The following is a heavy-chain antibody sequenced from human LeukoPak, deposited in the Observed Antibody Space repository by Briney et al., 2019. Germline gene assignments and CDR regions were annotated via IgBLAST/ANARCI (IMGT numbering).Heavy chain of an antibody. CDR1: GGTFSSYA. D-gene: IGHD3-22*01. J-gene: IGHJ5*02. CDR3: ARGYYYDSSRYYWSFDP. V-gene: IGHV1-69*05. CDR2: IIPIFGTA. Sequence: SVKVSCKASGGTFSSYAISWVRQAPGQGLEWMGRIIPIFGTANYAQKFQGRVAITTDESTSTAYMELSSLRSEDTAVYYCARGYYYDSSRYYWSFDPWGQGTLVTVSS.